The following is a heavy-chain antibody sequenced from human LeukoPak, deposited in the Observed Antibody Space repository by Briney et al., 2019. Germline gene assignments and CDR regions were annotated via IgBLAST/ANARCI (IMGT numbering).Heavy chain of an antibody. CDR3: ARDWVGSFDAFDV. D-gene: IGHD6-25*01. CDR2: ISSSSSYI. Sequence: PGGSLRLSCAASGFTFSGYSMNWVRQAPGKGLEWVSSISSSSSYIDYADSVKGRLTISRDNAKNSLYLQMNSLRAEDTAVYYCARDWVGSFDAFDVWGQGTMVTVSS. J-gene: IGHJ3*01. CDR1: GFTFSGYS. V-gene: IGHV3-21*04.